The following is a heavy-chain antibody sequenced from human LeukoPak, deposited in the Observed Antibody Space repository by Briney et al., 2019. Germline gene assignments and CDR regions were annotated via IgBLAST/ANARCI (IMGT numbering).Heavy chain of an antibody. CDR3: ARGWNYVLDY. J-gene: IGHJ4*02. CDR2: INSDGSSP. CDR1: GFTFSNW. D-gene: IGHD1-7*01. Sequence: GGSLRLSCAASGFTFSNWMHWVRQAPGKGLVWVSRINSDGSSPNYADSVKGRFTISRDNAKNTLYLQMNGLRAEDTAVYYCARGWNYVLDYWGQGTLVTVSS. V-gene: IGHV3-74*01.